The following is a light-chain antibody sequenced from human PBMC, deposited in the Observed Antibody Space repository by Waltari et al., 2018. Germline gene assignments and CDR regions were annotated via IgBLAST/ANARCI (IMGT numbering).Light chain of an antibody. V-gene: IGKV1-5*03. CDR3: QKYDDYPLT. J-gene: IGKJ4*01. CDR2: KAS. CDR1: QDISNW. Sequence: DSQMTQSPSTLSASVGDRVTITCRASQDISNWLAWYQQKPGKAPNLLIYKASALESGVTSRFSGSGSGTEFTLTISSLQPDDFAAYYCQKYDDYPLTFGGGTKVEIK.